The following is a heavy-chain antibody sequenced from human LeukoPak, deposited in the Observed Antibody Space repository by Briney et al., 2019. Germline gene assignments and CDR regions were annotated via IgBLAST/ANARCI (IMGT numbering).Heavy chain of an antibody. V-gene: IGHV4-59*01. CDR3: ERETVVVTANSYYYYMDV. CDR2: IYFSGSS. CDR1: GGSISTYY. Sequence: SETLSLTCTVSGGSISTYYWTWIRQPPGKRLEWIGYIYFSGSSNSNPSLSSRVTISIDTSKDQFSLKLSSVTAADTAVYYCERETVVVTANSYYYYMDVWGKGTTVTVSS. J-gene: IGHJ6*03. D-gene: IGHD2-21*02.